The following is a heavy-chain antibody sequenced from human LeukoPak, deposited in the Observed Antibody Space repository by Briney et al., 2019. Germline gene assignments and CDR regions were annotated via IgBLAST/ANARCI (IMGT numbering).Heavy chain of an antibody. Sequence: SVKVSCKASGGTFSRYAISWVRQAPGQGLEWMGGIIPIFGTANYAQKFQGRVTITADKSTSTAYMELSSLRSEDTAVYYCARVRKYTYYDILTGYYKGYYFYYMDVWGQGTLVTVSS. V-gene: IGHV1-69*06. J-gene: IGHJ6*03. D-gene: IGHD3-9*01. CDR1: GGTFSRYA. CDR2: IIPIFGTA. CDR3: ARVRKYTYYDILTGYYKGYYFYYMDV.